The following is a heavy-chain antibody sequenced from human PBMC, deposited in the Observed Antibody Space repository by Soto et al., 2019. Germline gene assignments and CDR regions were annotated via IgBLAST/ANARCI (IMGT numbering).Heavy chain of an antibody. CDR1: GFTFSDYY. V-gene: IGHV3-11*01. J-gene: IGHJ4*02. Sequence: GESLKISCAASGFTFSDYYMSWIRQVPGKGLEWISYISNGGTIYYADSVKGRFTISRDNAKNSLYLQMNSLRAEDTAVYFCAREGSTWYFDSWGQGTLVTVSS. CDR3: AREGSTWYFDS. CDR2: ISNGGTI. D-gene: IGHD2-2*01.